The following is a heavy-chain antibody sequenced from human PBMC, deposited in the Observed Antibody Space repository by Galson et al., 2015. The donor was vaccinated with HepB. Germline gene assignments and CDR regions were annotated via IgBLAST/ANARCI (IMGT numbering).Heavy chain of an antibody. CDR2: INPSGGST. Sequence: SVKVSCKASGYTFTSYYMHWVRQAPGQGLEWMGIINPSGGSTSYAQKFQGRVTMTRDTSTSTVYMELSSLRSEDTAVYYCARAHGGLTDVVVVAATATTGDLDYWGQGTLVTVSS. CDR3: ARAHGGLTDVVVVAATATTGDLDY. J-gene: IGHJ4*02. D-gene: IGHD2-15*01. V-gene: IGHV1-46*01. CDR1: GYTFTSYY.